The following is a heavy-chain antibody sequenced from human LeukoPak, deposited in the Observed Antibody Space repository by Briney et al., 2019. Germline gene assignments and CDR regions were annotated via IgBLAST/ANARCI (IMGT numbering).Heavy chain of an antibody. CDR3: ARDSPSYYDYNDY. CDR1: GGSISSYY. Sequence: PSETLSLTCTVSGGSISSYYWSWIRQPPGKGLEWIGYIYYSGSTNYNPSLESRVTISVDTSKNQFSLKLSSVTAADTAVYYCARDSPSYYDYNDYWGQGTLVTVSS. V-gene: IGHV4-59*12. J-gene: IGHJ4*02. D-gene: IGHD3-3*01. CDR2: IYYSGST.